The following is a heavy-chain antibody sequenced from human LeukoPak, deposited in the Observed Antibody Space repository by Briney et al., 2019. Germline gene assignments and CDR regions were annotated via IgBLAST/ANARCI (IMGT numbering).Heavy chain of an antibody. CDR2: IYYSGST. D-gene: IGHD2-21*02. Sequence: SETLSLTCTVSGGSISSSSYYWGWIRQPPGKGLEWIGSIYYSGSTNYNPSLKSRVTISVDTSKNQFSLKLSSVTAADTAVYYCARDGLDCGGDCYSGYNWFDPWGQGTLVTVSS. J-gene: IGHJ5*02. V-gene: IGHV4-39*07. CDR1: GGSISSSSYY. CDR3: ARDGLDCGGDCYSGYNWFDP.